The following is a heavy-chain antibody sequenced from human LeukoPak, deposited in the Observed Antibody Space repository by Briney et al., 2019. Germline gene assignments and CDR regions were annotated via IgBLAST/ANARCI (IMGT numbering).Heavy chain of an antibody. J-gene: IGHJ4*02. CDR1: GGSISSYY. V-gene: IGHV4-59*12. CDR3: AGGYSYGPHDY. Sequence: SETLSLTCTVSGGSISSYYWSWIRQPPGKGLEWIGYIYFRGSTNCNPSLKSRVTISVDTPKNQFSLKLSSVTAADTAVYYCAGGYSYGPHDYWGQGTLVTVSS. D-gene: IGHD5-18*01. CDR2: IYFRGST.